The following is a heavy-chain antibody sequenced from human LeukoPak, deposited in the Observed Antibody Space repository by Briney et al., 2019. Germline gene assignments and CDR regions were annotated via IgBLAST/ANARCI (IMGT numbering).Heavy chain of an antibody. CDR2: ISYDGSNK. V-gene: IGHV3-30*18. Sequence: QPGRSLRLSCAASGFTFSSYGMHWVRQAPGKGLEWVAVISYDGSNKYYADSVKGRFTISRDNSKNTLYLQMNSLRAEDTAVYYCAKETEYYYGSGSFDPWGQGTLVTVSS. CDR1: GFTFSSYG. J-gene: IGHJ5*02. D-gene: IGHD3-10*01. CDR3: AKETEYYYGSGSFDP.